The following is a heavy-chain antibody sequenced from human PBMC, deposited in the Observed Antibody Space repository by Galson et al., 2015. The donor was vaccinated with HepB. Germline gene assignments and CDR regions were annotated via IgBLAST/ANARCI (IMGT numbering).Heavy chain of an antibody. Sequence: SVKVSCKASGYIFTSYGISWVRQAPGQGLGWMGWISAYNGNTNSAQKVQGSLTMTTDTSTNTAYMELRSLRSDDTAVYFCARDWDYYGSGSSFFDYWGQGTMVTVSS. CDR3: ARDWDYYGSGSSFFDY. V-gene: IGHV1-18*01. CDR2: ISAYNGNT. CDR1: GYIFTSYG. J-gene: IGHJ4*02. D-gene: IGHD3-10*01.